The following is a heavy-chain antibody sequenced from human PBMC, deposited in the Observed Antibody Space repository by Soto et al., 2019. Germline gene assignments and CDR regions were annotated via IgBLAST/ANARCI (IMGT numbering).Heavy chain of an antibody. V-gene: IGHV4-34*01. CDR2: INHSGST. D-gene: IGHD6-6*01. J-gene: IGHJ5*02. CDR3: ARSGIAARPDRRYNWFDP. Sequence: KPSETLSLTCAVYGGSFSGYYWSWIRQPPGKGLEWIGEINHSGSTNYNPSLKSRVTISVDTSKNQFSLKLSSVTAADTAVYYCARSGIAARPDRRYNWFDPWGQGTLVTVS. CDR1: GGSFSGYY.